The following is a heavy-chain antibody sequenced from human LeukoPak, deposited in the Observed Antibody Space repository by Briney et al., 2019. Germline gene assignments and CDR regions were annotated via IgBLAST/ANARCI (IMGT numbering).Heavy chain of an antibody. D-gene: IGHD4-17*01. CDR2: ISAYNGNT. CDR3: ARYNAPVTTYAFDI. V-gene: IGHV1-18*01. CDR1: GYTFTSYG. J-gene: IGHJ3*02. Sequence: GASVKVSCKASGYTFTSYGISWVRQAPGQGLEWMGWISAYNGNTNYAQKLQGRVTMTTDTSTSTAYMELSSLRSEDTAVYYCARYNAPVTTYAFDIWGQGTMVTVSS.